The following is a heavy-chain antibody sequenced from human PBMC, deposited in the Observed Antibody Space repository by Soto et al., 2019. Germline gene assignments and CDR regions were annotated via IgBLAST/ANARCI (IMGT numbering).Heavy chain of an antibody. CDR1: GFSLTTRGVG. J-gene: IGHJ5*02. CDR2: IYWDDDK. V-gene: IGHV2-5*02. Sequence: QITLKESGPTLVKPTQTLTLTCTFSGFSLTTRGVGVGWIRQPPGKALECLALIYWDDDKRYSPSLQSRLSITTDTSKNQGVLTMTNVDPVDTATYYCAHIPNYYQYDWFDPWGKGTMVSVSS. CDR3: AHIPNYYQYDWFDP. D-gene: IGHD3-16*01.